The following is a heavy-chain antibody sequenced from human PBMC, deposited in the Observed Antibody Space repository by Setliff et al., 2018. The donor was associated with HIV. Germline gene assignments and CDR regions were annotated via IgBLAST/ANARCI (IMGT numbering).Heavy chain of an antibody. J-gene: IGHJ5*02. D-gene: IGHD3-22*01. V-gene: IGHV4-39*01. CDR2: IYHTGRT. Sequence: SETLSLTCSVSGGSIDNNKYYWTWIRQPPGEGLEWTGSIYHTGRTYYNRSLESRLTISIDTSKNQFPLKLTSVTAADTAMYYCASRIYYYDESRVLREEGFVPWGQGTLVTVSS. CDR1: GGSIDNNKYY. CDR3: ASRIYYYDESRVLREEGFVP.